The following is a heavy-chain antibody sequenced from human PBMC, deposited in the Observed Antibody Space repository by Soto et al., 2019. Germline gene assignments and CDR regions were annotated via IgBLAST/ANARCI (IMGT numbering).Heavy chain of an antibody. D-gene: IGHD4-4*01. J-gene: IGHJ6*02. CDR1: GYSFTGNS. Sequence: ASVTVSCKASGYSFTGNSIHWVRQAPGQGLEWMGWIHPSNGGTNYAQKFQGWVTITRDTSTSTAYMDLSSLTSEDTAVYYFAAEGPTTVTTYYYDGMDVCGQGTTVTVSS. V-gene: IGHV1-2*04. CDR3: AAEGPTTVTTYYYDGMDV. CDR2: IHPSNGGT.